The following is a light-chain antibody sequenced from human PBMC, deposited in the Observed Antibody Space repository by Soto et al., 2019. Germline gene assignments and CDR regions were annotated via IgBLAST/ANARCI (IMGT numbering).Light chain of an antibody. CDR1: QTLSSRH. CDR3: QQYGYSRT. V-gene: IGKV3-20*01. Sequence: VLTQSPGTLSLSPGARAPLSCRASQTLSSRHLAWYQQKPGQAPRLLIYGSSSRATDIPDRFSGSGSGTDFTLTISTLEPEDFAIYYCQQYGYSRTFGQGTKVDIK. J-gene: IGKJ1*01. CDR2: GSS.